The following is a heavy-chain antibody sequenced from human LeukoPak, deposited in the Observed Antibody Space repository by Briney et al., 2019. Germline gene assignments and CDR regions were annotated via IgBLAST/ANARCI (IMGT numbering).Heavy chain of an antibody. CDR2: IYISGST. Sequence: SETLSLTCTVSGGSISSYYWSWIRQPAGKGLEWIGRIYISGSTNYNPSLKSRVTMSVDTSKNQFSLKLSSVTAADTAVYYCASSTYYYDSSGFPSWGQGTRVTVSS. J-gene: IGHJ5*02. CDR1: GGSISSYY. CDR3: ASSTYYYDSSGFPS. D-gene: IGHD3-22*01. V-gene: IGHV4-4*07.